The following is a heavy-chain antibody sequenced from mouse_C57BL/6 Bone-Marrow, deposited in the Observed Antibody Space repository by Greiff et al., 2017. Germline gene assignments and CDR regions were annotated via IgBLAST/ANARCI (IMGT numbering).Heavy chain of an antibody. D-gene: IGHD1-1*01. CDR1: GYTFTSYW. J-gene: IGHJ1*03. CDR2: IHPNSGST. V-gene: IGHV1-64*01. Sequence: QVQLQQPGAELVKPGASVKLSCKASGYTFTSYWMHWVKQRPGQGLEWIGMIHPNSGSTNYNEKFKSKATLTVDKSSSTAYMQLSSLTSEDSAVYYCARDLYGSSPWWYFDVWGTGTTVTVSS. CDR3: ARDLYGSSPWWYFDV.